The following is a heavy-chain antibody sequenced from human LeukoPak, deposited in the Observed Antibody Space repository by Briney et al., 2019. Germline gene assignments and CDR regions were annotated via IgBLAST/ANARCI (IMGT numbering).Heavy chain of an antibody. J-gene: IGHJ6*02. CDR2: IYYSGST. CDR3: ARDIGYSGMDV. Sequence: SEILSLTCTVSGGSISSYYWSWIRQPPGKGLEWIGYIYYSGSTNYNPSLKTRVTISVDTSKSHFSLNLSSVTAADTAVYYCARDIGYSGMDVWGQGTTVTVSS. V-gene: IGHV4-59*01. CDR1: GGSISSYY.